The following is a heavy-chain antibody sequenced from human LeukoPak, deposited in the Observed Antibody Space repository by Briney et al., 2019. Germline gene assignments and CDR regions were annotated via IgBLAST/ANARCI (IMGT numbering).Heavy chain of an antibody. CDR3: ARARGSGALFAFDI. J-gene: IGHJ3*02. CDR1: GYTFTSYG. V-gene: IGHV1-18*01. D-gene: IGHD3-3*01. Sequence: ASVRVSCKPSGYTFTSYGITWVRQAPGQGLEWMGWISAYNGNTNYAQKFQGRVTMTRDMSTSTVYMELSSLRSEDTAVYYCARARGSGALFAFDIWGQGTMVTVSS. CDR2: ISAYNGNT.